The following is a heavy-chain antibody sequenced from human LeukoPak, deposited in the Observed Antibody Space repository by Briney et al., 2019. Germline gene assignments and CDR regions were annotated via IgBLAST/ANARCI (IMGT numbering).Heavy chain of an antibody. CDR1: GFTFSSYS. D-gene: IGHD7-27*01. Sequence: PGGSLRLSCAASGFTFSSYSMNWVRQAPGKGLEWVSAISGSGGSTYYADSVKGRFTISRDNSKNTLYLQMNSLRAEDTAVYYCAKRGNWGSADWYFDLWGRGTLVTVSS. V-gene: IGHV3-23*01. CDR2: ISGSGGST. J-gene: IGHJ2*01. CDR3: AKRGNWGSADWYFDL.